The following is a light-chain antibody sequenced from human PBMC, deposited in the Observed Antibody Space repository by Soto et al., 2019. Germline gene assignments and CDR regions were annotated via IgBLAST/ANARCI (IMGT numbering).Light chain of an antibody. CDR1: QDVSSW. CDR3: QPANSFPLT. Sequence: DIQVTQSPSSVSASVGDRVTITCRTSQDVSSWLAWYHQKPGKAPELLIYSASTLQTGVPSRFSDSGSCTNFTLTISSLQPEDFTTYYCQPANSFPLTFGGGTKVEIK. CDR2: SAS. V-gene: IGKV1-12*01. J-gene: IGKJ4*01.